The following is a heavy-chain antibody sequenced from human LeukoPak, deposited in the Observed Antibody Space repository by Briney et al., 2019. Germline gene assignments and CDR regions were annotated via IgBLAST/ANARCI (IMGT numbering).Heavy chain of an antibody. D-gene: IGHD1-26*01. J-gene: IGHJ5*02. CDR1: GYTFTSYD. CDR2: MNPNSGNT. V-gene: IGHV1-8*01. CDR3: ASALLVGDGFDP. Sequence: ASVKVSCKASGYTFTSYDINWVRQATGQGLEWMGWMNPNSGNTGYAQKFQGRVTMTRNTSISAAYMELSSLRSEDTAVYYCASALLVGDGFDPWGQGTLVTVSS.